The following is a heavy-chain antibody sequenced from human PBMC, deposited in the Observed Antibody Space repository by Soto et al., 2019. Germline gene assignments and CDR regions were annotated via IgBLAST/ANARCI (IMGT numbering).Heavy chain of an antibody. CDR2: IYYSGST. V-gene: IGHV4-39*07. D-gene: IGHD6-19*01. CDR3: GSGRGQLDY. Sequence: TSETLSLTCTVSGGSISSSSYYWGWIRQPPGKGLEWIGSIYYSGSTYYNPSLKSRVTISVDTSKNQFSLNLSSVTAADTAVYYCGSGRGQLDYWGQGTLVTVSS. J-gene: IGHJ4*02. CDR1: GGSISSSSYY.